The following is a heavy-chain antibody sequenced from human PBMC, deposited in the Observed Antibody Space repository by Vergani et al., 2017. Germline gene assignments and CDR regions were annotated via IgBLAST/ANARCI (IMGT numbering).Heavy chain of an antibody. CDR1: GFTFGDHG. Sequence: QVQLVESGGGVVQPGRSLRLSCAASGFTFGDHGIHWVRRAPGKGLEWVALISYDGTKKYYTNSVRGRFTISRDNSKSTLFLQMNSLRVEDMAVYYCASDRVDWRYSRYFYNYYIDVWGKGTTVTVSS. CDR3: ASDRVDWRYSRYFYNYYIDV. J-gene: IGHJ6*03. V-gene: IGHV3-30-3*01. CDR2: ISYDGTKK. D-gene: IGHD2-8*02.